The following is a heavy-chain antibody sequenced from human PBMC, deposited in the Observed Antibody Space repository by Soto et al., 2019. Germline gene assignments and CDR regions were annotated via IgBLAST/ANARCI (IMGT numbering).Heavy chain of an antibody. CDR3: ARIFSGWERPPGY. CDR1: GFSLSNARMG. V-gene: IGHV2-26*01. CDR2: IFSNDER. Sequence: QVTLKESGPVLVKPTETLTLTCTVSGFSLSNARMGVSWLRQPPGTALEWLAHIFSNDERSYSTSLRSRLTISQDTFKSQVVRTMSNMDTVDTATYYCARIFSGWERPPGYWGQGTLVTVSS. J-gene: IGHJ4*02. D-gene: IGHD1-26*01.